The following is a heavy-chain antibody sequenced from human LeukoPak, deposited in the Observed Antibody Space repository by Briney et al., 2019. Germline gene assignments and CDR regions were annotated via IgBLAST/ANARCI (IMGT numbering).Heavy chain of an antibody. CDR3: ARGYGDCSSTSCYVSYFDY. CDR1: GGSFSGYY. CDR2: INHSGST. V-gene: IGHV4-34*01. Sequence: PSETLSLTCAVYGGSFSGYYWSWIRQPPGKGLEWIGEINHSGSTNYNPSLKSRVTISVDTSKNQFSLKLSSVTAADTAAYYCARGYGDCSSTSCYVSYFDYWGQGTLVTVSS. D-gene: IGHD2-2*03. J-gene: IGHJ4*02.